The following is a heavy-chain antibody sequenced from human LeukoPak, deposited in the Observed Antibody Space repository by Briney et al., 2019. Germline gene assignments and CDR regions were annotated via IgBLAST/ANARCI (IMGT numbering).Heavy chain of an antibody. Sequence: ASVKVSCKASGYTFTSYAMNWVRQAPGQGLEWMGWINTNTGNPTYAQGFTGRFVFSLDTSVSTAYLQISSLKAEDTAVYYCARDPFEPGIAAAADAFDIWGQGTMVTVSS. CDR1: GYTFTSYA. V-gene: IGHV7-4-1*02. J-gene: IGHJ3*02. D-gene: IGHD6-13*01. CDR3: ARDPFEPGIAAAADAFDI. CDR2: INTNTGNP.